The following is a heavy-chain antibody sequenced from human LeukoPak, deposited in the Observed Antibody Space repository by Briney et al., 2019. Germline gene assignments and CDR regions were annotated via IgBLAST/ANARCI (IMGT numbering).Heavy chain of an antibody. CDR2: ISSSSSYI. Sequence: RGSLRLSCAASGLTVRNNYMSWVRQAPGKGLEWVSSISSSSSYIYYADSVKGRFTISRDNAKNSLYLQMNSLRAEDTAVYYCARDGSGSSRRPVFDYWGQGTLVTVSS. D-gene: IGHD3-10*01. CDR1: GLTVRNNY. J-gene: IGHJ4*02. V-gene: IGHV3-21*01. CDR3: ARDGSGSSRRPVFDY.